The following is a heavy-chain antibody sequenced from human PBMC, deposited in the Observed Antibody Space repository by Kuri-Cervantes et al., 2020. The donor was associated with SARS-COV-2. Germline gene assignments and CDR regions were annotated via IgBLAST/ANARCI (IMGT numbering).Heavy chain of an antibody. D-gene: IGHD5-18*01. CDR3: ARGGGRYSYYFY. Sequence: GESLKISCAASGFTFSSYWMSWVRQAPGKGLEWVANIKQDGSGKYYVDSVKGRFTISRDNAKNSLYLQMNSLRAEDTAVYYCARGGGRYSYYFYWGQGTLVTVSS. CDR1: GFTFSSYW. CDR2: IKQDGSGK. V-gene: IGHV3-7*01. J-gene: IGHJ4*02.